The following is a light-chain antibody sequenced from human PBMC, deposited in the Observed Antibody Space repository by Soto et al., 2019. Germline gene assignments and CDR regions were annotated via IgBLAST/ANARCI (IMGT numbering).Light chain of an antibody. V-gene: IGLV2-14*01. Sequence: QSALTQPASVSGSPGQSITISCTGTSSDDGGYNYVSWYQQHPGKAPKLISYEVSNRPSGVSNRFPGSKSGNTAPLTISGPPGEGQADYCCNSYTSTSTGVFGTGTKVTVL. CDR2: EVS. CDR3: NSYTSTSTGV. J-gene: IGLJ1*01. CDR1: SSDDGGYNY.